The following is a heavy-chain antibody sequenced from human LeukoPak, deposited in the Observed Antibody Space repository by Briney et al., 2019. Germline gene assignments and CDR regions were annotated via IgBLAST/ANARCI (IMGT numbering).Heavy chain of an antibody. CDR2: IYSGGST. D-gene: IGHD3-10*01. Sequence: GGSLRLSCAASGFTVSNNYMSWVRQAPGKGLEWVSLIYSGGSTFYADSVKGRFTISRDNSKNTLFLQMNSLRAEDTAVYYCASLFRGVNYFDPWGQGTLVTVSS. J-gene: IGHJ5*02. CDR3: ASLFRGVNYFDP. V-gene: IGHV3-53*01. CDR1: GFTVSNNY.